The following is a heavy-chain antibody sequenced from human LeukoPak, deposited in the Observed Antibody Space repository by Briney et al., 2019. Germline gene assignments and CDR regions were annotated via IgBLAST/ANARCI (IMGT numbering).Heavy chain of an antibody. Sequence: SETLSLTCTVSGGSISSYYWSWIRQPPGKGLEWIGYIYYSGSTNYNPSLKSRVTISVDTSKNQFSLKLSSVTAADTAVYYCARDPRRWLQPRRAFDIWGQGTMVTVSS. D-gene: IGHD5-24*01. CDR2: IYYSGST. CDR3: ARDPRRWLQPRRAFDI. J-gene: IGHJ3*02. CDR1: GGSISSYY. V-gene: IGHV4-59*12.